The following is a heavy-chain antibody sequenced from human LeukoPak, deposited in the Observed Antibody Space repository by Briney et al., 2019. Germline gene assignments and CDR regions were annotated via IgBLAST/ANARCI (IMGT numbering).Heavy chain of an antibody. CDR3: ARDRPLDADDYYGFYYFDY. CDR2: INPNSGGT. D-gene: IGHD3-10*01. V-gene: IGHV1-2*02. Sequence: ASVKVSCKASGYTFTGYYMHWVRQAPGQGLEWMGWINPNSGGTNHAQKFRGRVTMTRDTSISTAYMELSRLRSDGTAVYYCARDRPLDADDYYGFYYFDYWGQGTLVTVSS. CDR1: GYTFTGYY. J-gene: IGHJ4*02.